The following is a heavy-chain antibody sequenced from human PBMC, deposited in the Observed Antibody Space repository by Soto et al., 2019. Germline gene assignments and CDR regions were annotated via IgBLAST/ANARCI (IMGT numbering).Heavy chain of an antibody. J-gene: IGHJ3*02. CDR3: ARVAPTWGSNAFDI. CDR2: INLDTGVT. CDR1: GYTFSGYS. D-gene: IGHD7-27*01. Sequence: ASVKVSCKASGYTFSGYSMDWVRQAPGQGLEWVGRINLDTGVTSYAQKFQGRVTMTRDTSVNTAHLEVNRLTSDDTAVYYCARVAPTWGSNAFDIWGQGTKVTVSS. V-gene: IGHV1-2*06.